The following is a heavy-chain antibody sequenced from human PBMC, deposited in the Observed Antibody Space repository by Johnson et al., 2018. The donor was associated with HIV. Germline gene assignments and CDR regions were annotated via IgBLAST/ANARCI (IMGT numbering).Heavy chain of an antibody. J-gene: IGHJ3*02. CDR1: GFTFSSYA. V-gene: IGHV3-30*04. D-gene: IGHD7-27*01. CDR2: ISYDGSNK. Sequence: VQLLESGGGVVQPGRSLRLSCAASGFTFSSYAMHWVRQAPGKGLEWVAVISYDGSNKYYADSVKGRFTISRDNSKNTLYLQMNSLRAEDTAVYYCARDKANWGPSRDVGAFDIWGQGTMVTVSS. CDR3: ARDKANWGPSRDVGAFDI.